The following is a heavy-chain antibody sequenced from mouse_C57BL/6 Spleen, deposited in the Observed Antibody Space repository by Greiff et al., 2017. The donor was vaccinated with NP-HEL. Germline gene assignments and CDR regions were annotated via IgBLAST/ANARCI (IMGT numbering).Heavy chain of an antibody. CDR1: GYAFSSYW. CDR2: LYPGDGDT. CDR3: ARRGYYGSWFAY. D-gene: IGHD1-1*02. V-gene: IGHV1-80*01. J-gene: IGHJ3*01. Sequence: QVQLQQSGAELVKPGASVKISCKASGYAFSSYWMNWVTQRPGKGLEWIGQLYPGDGDTNYNGKFKGKATLTADKSSSTAYMQLSSLTSEDSAVYFCARRGYYGSWFAYWGQGTLVTVSA.